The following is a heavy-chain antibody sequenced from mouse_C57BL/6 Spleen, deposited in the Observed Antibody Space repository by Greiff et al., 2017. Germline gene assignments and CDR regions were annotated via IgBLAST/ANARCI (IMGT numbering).Heavy chain of an antibody. V-gene: IGHV1-7*01. Sequence: VQLQQSGAELAKPGASVKLSCKASGYTFTSYWMHWVKQRPGQGLEWIGYNNPSSGYTKYNQKFKDKDTLTADKSSSTAYMQLSSLTYEDSAVYYCAISSGGYYRNYGDAMDYWGQGTSVTVSS. CDR2: NNPSSGYT. J-gene: IGHJ4*01. D-gene: IGHD2-5*01. CDR1: GYTFTSYW. CDR3: AISSGGYYRNYGDAMDY.